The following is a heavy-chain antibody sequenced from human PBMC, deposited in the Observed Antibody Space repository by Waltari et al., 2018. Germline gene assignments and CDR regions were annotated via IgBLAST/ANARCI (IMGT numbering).Heavy chain of an antibody. Sequence: VQLVESGGCSIQPGGSLRHSCGASGFPFSSNFMSWVRQAPGKGLEWVSINYNDGTTYYGDSVKGRFTIYRDNSKSTMYLQMNTLRTEDTAVYYCATGRYRFFDYWGQGTLVTVSS. J-gene: IGHJ4*02. CDR2: NYNDGTT. CDR1: GFPFSSNF. V-gene: IGHV3-53*01. CDR3: ATGRYRFFDY. D-gene: IGHD1-26*01.